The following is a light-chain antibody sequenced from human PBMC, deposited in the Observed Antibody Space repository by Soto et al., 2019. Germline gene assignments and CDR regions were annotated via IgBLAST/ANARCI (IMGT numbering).Light chain of an antibody. V-gene: IGLV2-11*01. J-gene: IGLJ2*01. Sequence: QSALTQPRSVSGSPGQSVTISCTGTSSDVGGYNYVSWYQQHPGKAPKLMIYDVSKRPSGVPDRFSGSKSGNTASLTISGLQAEDEADSYCCSYAGSYGVVFGGGTKVTVL. CDR1: SSDVGGYNY. CDR3: CSYAGSYGVV. CDR2: DVS.